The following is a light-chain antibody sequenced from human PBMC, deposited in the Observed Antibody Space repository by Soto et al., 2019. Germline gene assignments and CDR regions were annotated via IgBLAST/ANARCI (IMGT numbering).Light chain of an antibody. CDR3: GAWDTNLNAEV. CDR1: SSNIGNTY. Sequence: QSVLTPPPSVSAAPGQKVTISCSGSSSNIGNTYVSWYQQLPGTAPKLLICDNDQRPSGIPDRFSGSKSGTSATLAITGLQAGDEADYYCGAWDTNLNAEVFGGGTKLTVL. V-gene: IGLV1-51*01. CDR2: DND. J-gene: IGLJ2*01.